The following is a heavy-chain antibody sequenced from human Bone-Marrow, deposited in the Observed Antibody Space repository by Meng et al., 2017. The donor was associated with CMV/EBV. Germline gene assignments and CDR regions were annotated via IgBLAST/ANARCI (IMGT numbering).Heavy chain of an antibody. CDR1: GFTFSNYG. D-gene: IGHD3-16*02. CDR3: AKDGRVFVKD. Sequence: GGSLRLSCAASGFTFSNYGMHWVRQAPGKGLEWVAFIRYDGSNKYYADSVKGRFTISRDNSKNTLHLQMNSLRIEDTAVYYCAKDGRVFVKDWGQGTLVTASS. CDR2: IRYDGSNK. V-gene: IGHV3-30*02. J-gene: IGHJ4*02.